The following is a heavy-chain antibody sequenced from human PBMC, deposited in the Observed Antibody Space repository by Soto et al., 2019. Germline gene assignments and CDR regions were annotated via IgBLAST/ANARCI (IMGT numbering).Heavy chain of an antibody. V-gene: IGHV4-61*01. D-gene: IGHD3-10*01. Sequence: QVQLQESGPGRVKPSETLSLTCSVSGGSVRTGSYHWSWIRQPPGKGLEWIGFIPNNGSPDYNPSLKGRVVVSIDRSKNQFSLTVNSVTAADTAVYFCARIGWGGESWGQGTLVTVSS. CDR3: ARIGWGGES. CDR2: IPNNGSP. CDR1: GGSVRTGSYH. J-gene: IGHJ5*02.